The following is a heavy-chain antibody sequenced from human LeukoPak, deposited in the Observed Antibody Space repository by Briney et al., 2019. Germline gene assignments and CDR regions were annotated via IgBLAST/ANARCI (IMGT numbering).Heavy chain of an antibody. Sequence: GGSLRLSCAASGFTFSSYAMSWVRQAPGKGLEWVSAISGSGGSTYYADSVKGRFTISRDNAKNSLYLQMSSLRAEDTAVYYCARSYSSSWFFFDYWGQGTLVTVSS. V-gene: IGHV3-23*01. J-gene: IGHJ4*02. D-gene: IGHD6-13*01. CDR3: ARSYSSSWFFFDY. CDR2: ISGSGGST. CDR1: GFTFSSYA.